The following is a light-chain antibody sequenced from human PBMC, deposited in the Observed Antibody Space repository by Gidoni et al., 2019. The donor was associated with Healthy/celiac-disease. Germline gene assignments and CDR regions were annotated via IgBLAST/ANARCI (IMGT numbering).Light chain of an antibody. CDR1: QSISNY. CDR3: QQTYYTPPT. CDR2: AAS. J-gene: IGKJ1*01. V-gene: IGKV1-39*01. Sequence: DIQMTQSPSSLSASVGDRVTITCRATQSISNYLNWYQQKPGKAPKLLIYAASTLQSGVPSRFSGSGSGTDFSLTISSLQPEDLAIYHCQQTYYTPPTFGQGTKVEIK.